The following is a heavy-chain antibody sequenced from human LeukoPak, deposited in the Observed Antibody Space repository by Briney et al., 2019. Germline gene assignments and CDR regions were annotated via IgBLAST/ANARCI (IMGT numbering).Heavy chain of an antibody. D-gene: IGHD3-16*02. J-gene: IGHJ4*02. Sequence: GGSLRLSCAASGFTFSSYAMHWVRQAPGKGLEWVAVISYDGSNKYYADSVKGRFTISRDNSKNTLYLQMNSLRAEDTAVYYCARDRGLGDYVWGSYRGLDYWGQGTLVTVSS. CDR3: ARDRGLGDYVWGSYRGLDY. V-gene: IGHV3-30*04. CDR2: ISYDGSNK. CDR1: GFTFSSYA.